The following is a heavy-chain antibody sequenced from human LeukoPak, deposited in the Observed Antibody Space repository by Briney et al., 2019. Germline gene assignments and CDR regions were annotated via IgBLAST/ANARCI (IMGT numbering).Heavy chain of an antibody. V-gene: IGHV3-21*01. D-gene: IGHD3-22*01. J-gene: IGHJ5*02. CDR3: AKGNYYDSSAYNWFDP. CDR2: ISSSSSYI. CDR1: GFTFSSYS. Sequence: GGSLRLSCAASGFTFSSYSMNWVRQAPGKGLEWVSSISSSSSYIFYADSVKGRFTISRDNAKNSLYLQMNSLRAEDTAVYYCAKGNYYDSSAYNWFDPWGQGTLVTVSS.